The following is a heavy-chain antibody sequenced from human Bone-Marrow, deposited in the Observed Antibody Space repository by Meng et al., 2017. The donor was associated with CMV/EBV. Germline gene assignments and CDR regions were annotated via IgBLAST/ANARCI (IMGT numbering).Heavy chain of an antibody. V-gene: IGHV1-18*01. CDR3: ARRGPDYYYAMDV. CDR1: NYTFTNFG. CDR2: ISPYDGDR. Sequence: ASVKVSCKASNYTFTNFGISWVRQAPGQGLEWMGWISPYDGDRNYAPRLQGRVTMATDTSTRTAYMDLRSLTSEDTAVYSCARRGPDYYYAMDVWGQGTTVTVSS. D-gene: IGHD1-14*01. J-gene: IGHJ6*02.